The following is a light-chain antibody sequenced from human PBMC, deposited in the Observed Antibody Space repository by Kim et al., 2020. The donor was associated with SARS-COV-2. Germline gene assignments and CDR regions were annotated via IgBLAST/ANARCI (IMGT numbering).Light chain of an antibody. J-gene: IGLJ2*01. CDR3: ATWDGSLSAAV. CDR1: TSNIGNNY. CDR2: DND. V-gene: IGLV1-51*01. Sequence: GQNVAISCSGTTSNIGNNYVSWYQVVPGAAPKVLSYDNDKRSSGIPDRFSGSKSGTSATLGISGLQTGDEADYYCATWDGSLSAAVFGGGTQLTVL.